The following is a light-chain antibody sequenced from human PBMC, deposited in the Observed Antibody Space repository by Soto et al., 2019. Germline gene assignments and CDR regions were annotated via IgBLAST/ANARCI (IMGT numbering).Light chain of an antibody. Sequence: EIVLTQSPATLSSFPGDRVTLSCRASQTVRNNYLAWYQQKPGQAPRLLIYGASSRATGIPDRFSGSGSGTDFTLTISRLEPEDFAVYYCQQYGSSPPWTFGQGTKVDIK. CDR3: QQYGSSPPWT. V-gene: IGKV3-20*01. CDR1: QTVRNNY. J-gene: IGKJ1*01. CDR2: GAS.